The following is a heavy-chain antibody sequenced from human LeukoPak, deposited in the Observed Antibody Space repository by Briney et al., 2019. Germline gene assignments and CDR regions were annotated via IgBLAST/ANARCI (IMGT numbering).Heavy chain of an antibody. CDR2: MSGSGDST. Sequence: PGGTLRLSCAASGFTFSSFGMSWVRQAPGKGLEWVSAMSGSGDSTYYADSVKGRFTISRDNSKNTLYLQMNSLRAEDTAIYYCAKSFLYYYGSGSYYINPFDSWGQGTLVSVSS. V-gene: IGHV3-23*01. CDR3: AKSFLYYYGSGSYYINPFDS. D-gene: IGHD3-10*01. CDR1: GFTFSSFG. J-gene: IGHJ4*02.